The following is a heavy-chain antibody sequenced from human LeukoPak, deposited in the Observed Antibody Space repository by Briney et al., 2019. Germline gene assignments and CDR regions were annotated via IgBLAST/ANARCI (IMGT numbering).Heavy chain of an antibody. D-gene: IGHD6-13*01. CDR1: GITFSSYG. CDR2: ISYDGSNK. J-gene: IGHJ4*02. Sequence: QPGGSLRLSCGASGITFSSYGMHWVRQAPGKGLEWVASISYDGSNKYYADSVKGRFTISRDNSKNTLFLQMNSLRAEDTAVYYCAKGGEVSSWYKGLKLYFDYWGQGTLVTVSS. CDR3: AKGGEVSSWYKGLKLYFDY. V-gene: IGHV3-30*18.